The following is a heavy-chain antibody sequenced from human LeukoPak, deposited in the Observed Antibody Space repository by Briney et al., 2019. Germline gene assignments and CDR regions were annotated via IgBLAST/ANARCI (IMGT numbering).Heavy chain of an antibody. J-gene: IGHJ4*02. V-gene: IGHV3-64D*09. CDR3: VKGQEVVYAPTFDY. Sequence: GGSLRLSCSASGFTFNSYAIHWVRQAPGKGLKYVSSIGTNGISTYYADSVTGRFTISRDNSKNSLYLQMSSLRAEDTAVYYCVKGQEVVYAPTFDYWGQGTLVTVSS. CDR2: IGTNGIST. CDR1: GFTFNSYA. D-gene: IGHD2-8*02.